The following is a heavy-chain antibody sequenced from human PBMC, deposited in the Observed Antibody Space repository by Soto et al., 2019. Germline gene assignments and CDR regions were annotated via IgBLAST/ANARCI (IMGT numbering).Heavy chain of an antibody. J-gene: IGHJ5*02. CDR3: ARVLRIAVAGDNWFDP. CDR1: GYTFTGYY. V-gene: IGHV1-2*04. D-gene: IGHD6-19*01. CDR2: INPNSGGT. Sequence: ASVKVSCKASGYTFTGYYMHWVRQAPGQGLEWMGWINPNSGGTNYAQKFQGWVTMTRDTSISTAYMELSRLRSDDTAVYYCARVLRIAVAGDNWFDPWGQGTPVTVSS.